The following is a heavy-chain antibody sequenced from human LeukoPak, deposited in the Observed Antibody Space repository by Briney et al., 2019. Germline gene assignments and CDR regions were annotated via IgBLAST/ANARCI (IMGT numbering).Heavy chain of an antibody. Sequence: PSETLSLTCTVSGGSISSYYWSRIRQPPGKGLEWIGYIYYSGSTYYNPSLKSRVTISVDTSKNQFSLKPSSVTAADTAVYYCARVATVTTTIDYWGQGTLVTVSS. J-gene: IGHJ4*02. D-gene: IGHD4-17*01. CDR2: IYYSGST. CDR3: ARVATVTTTIDY. CDR1: GGSISSYY. V-gene: IGHV4-59*06.